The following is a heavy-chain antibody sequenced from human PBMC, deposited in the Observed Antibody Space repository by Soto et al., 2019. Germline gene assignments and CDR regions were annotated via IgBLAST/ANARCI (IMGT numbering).Heavy chain of an antibody. J-gene: IGHJ3*01. CDR2: IVPIFGSI. Sequence: QVQLVQSGAEVKKPGSSVKVSCKASGGTFSSYGITWVRQAPGQGLEWMGGIVPIFGSINLAQKFRGRLTITPDKSTSTVYMELSSLTSEDMAVYYCASRERVDAFDVWGQGTMVTVSS. D-gene: IGHD1-26*01. V-gene: IGHV1-69*06. CDR3: ASRERVDAFDV. CDR1: GGTFSSYG.